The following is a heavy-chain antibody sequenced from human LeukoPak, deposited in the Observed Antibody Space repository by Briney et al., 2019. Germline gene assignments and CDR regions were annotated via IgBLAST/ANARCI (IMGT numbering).Heavy chain of an antibody. CDR2: IYYSGSN. Sequence: SETLSLTCTVSGYSISSGYYWGWIRQPPGKGLEWIGYIYYSGSNNYNPSLKSRVTISVDTSKNQFSLKLSSVTAADTAVYYCARVPRSYYYYYYMDVWGKGTTVTVSS. V-gene: IGHV4-38-2*02. CDR1: GYSISSGYY. J-gene: IGHJ6*03. CDR3: ARVPRSYYYYYYMDV.